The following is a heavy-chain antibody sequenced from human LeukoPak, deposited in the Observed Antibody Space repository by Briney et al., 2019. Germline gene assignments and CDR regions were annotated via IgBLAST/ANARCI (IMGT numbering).Heavy chain of an antibody. D-gene: IGHD6-13*01. CDR2: IYYSGST. CDR3: ARDSREGASYSSSWYYFDY. Sequence: SETLCLSCAASGCSISSYYWSWIRQPPGKGLEWIGYIYYSGSTNYYASLKSRVTISVDKSKNQFHLKLSSVTAADTAVYYCARDSREGASYSSSWYYFDYWGQGTLVTVSS. J-gene: IGHJ4*02. V-gene: IGHV4-59*01. CDR1: GCSISSYY.